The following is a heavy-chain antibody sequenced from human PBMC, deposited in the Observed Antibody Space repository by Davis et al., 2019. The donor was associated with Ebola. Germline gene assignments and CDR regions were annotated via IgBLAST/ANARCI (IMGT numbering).Heavy chain of an antibody. V-gene: IGHV5-51*01. CDR2: IYPGDSDT. D-gene: IGHD3-10*01. CDR3: ARFGGSTPLDN. Sequence: GGSLRLSCKDSTSSFNSYWIGWVRQMPGKGLECMGIIYPGDSDTRYNPSFQGQVTISVDKSISTAYLQWGSLKASDTAMYYCARFGGSTPLDNWGQGTLVTVSS. CDR1: TSSFNSYW. J-gene: IGHJ4*02.